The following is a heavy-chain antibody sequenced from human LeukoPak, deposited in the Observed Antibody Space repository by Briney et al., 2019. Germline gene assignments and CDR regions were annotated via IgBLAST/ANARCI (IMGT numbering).Heavy chain of an antibody. J-gene: IGHJ4*02. D-gene: IGHD2-15*01. CDR1: GFTFNSYA. CDR3: ARDRRYCSGGSCYFDYFFDY. V-gene: IGHV3-30-3*01. Sequence: GGSLRLSCAASGFTFNSYAVHWVRQAPGKGLEWVAVISYDGSINFYAASVKGRFTISRDNSKNTLYLQMNSLRAEDTALYFCARDRRYCSGGSCYFDYFFDYWGQGTLVTVFS. CDR2: ISYDGSIN.